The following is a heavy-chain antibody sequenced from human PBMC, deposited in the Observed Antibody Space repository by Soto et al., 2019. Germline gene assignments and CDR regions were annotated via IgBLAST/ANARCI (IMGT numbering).Heavy chain of an antibody. D-gene: IGHD3-3*01. CDR3: ARGQRFSDWFDP. V-gene: IGHV4-4*07. Sequence: SETLSLTCTVSGGSMSSYCWTWIRQPAGKGLEWIGRVYSSGGTHYNPSLKSRVTISLDTSKNQFSLRLLSVTDADTAVYYCARGQRFSDWFDPWGQGTLVTSPQ. J-gene: IGHJ5*02. CDR1: GGSMSSYC. CDR2: VYSSGGT.